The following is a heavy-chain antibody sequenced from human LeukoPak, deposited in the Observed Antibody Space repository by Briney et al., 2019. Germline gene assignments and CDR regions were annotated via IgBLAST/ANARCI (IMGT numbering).Heavy chain of an antibody. CDR3: ARDRRLHH. J-gene: IGHJ1*01. Sequence: GGSLRLSCVASGFTFSSSDMNWVRQAQGKGLEWLSYISSSGGNIQYADSVKGRFTISRDNAKNSLYLQLHSLRVEDTAIYYCARDRRLHHWGQGTLVTVSS. CDR1: GFTFSSSD. V-gene: IGHV3-48*03. CDR2: ISSSGGNI.